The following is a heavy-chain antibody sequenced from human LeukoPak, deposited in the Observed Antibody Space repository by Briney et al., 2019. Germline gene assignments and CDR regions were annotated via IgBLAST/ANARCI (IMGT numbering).Heavy chain of an antibody. Sequence: PSETLSLTCSVSGGSMSSYYWSWIRQPPGQGLEWIGYIYYSGSTNYNPSLKSRVTISVDTSKNQFSLKLSSVTAADTAVYYCARRAGDFDYWGQGTLVTVSS. D-gene: IGHD6-19*01. J-gene: IGHJ4*02. CDR1: GGSMSSYY. CDR2: IYYSGST. V-gene: IGHV4-59*08. CDR3: ARRAGDFDY.